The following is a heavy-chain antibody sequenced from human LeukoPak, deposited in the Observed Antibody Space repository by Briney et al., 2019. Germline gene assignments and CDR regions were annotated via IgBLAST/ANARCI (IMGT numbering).Heavy chain of an antibody. CDR2: ISSSSSYI. Sequence: PGGSLRLSCAASGFTFSSYSMNWVRQAPGKGLEWVSSISSSSSYIYYADSVKGRFTISRDNAKNSLYLQMNSLRAEDTAVYYCAKADCSTTSCYFDPWGQGTLVTVSS. CDR3: AKADCSTTSCYFDP. CDR1: GFTFSSYS. J-gene: IGHJ5*02. D-gene: IGHD2-2*01. V-gene: IGHV3-21*01.